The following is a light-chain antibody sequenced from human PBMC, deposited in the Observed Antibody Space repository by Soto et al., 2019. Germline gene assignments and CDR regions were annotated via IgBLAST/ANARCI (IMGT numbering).Light chain of an antibody. V-gene: IGLV2-14*03. J-gene: IGLJ2*01. CDR3: SAYSSGATHVV. CDR2: DVN. CDR1: SSDIGGLYNY. Sequence: QSALTQPASVSGSPGQSSTISCTGTSSDIGGLYNYVSWYQQHPGKAPKLLIYDVNDRPSGVSDRFSGSKSGNTASLTISGLQAEDEADYFCSAYSSGATHVVFGGGTKLTVL.